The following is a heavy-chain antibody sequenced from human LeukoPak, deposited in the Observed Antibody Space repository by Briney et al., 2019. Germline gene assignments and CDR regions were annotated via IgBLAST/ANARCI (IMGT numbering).Heavy chain of an antibody. J-gene: IGHJ4*02. V-gene: IGHV1-3*01. CDR2: INAGNGNT. CDR3: ASPRLGTWIQLWVFDY. CDR1: GYTFTSYA. Sequence: GASVKVSCRASGYTFTSYAMHWVRQAPGQRLEWMGWINAGNGNTKYSQKFQGRVTITRDTSASTAYMELSSPRSEDTAVYYCASPRLGTWIQLWVFDYWGQGTLVTVSS. D-gene: IGHD5-18*01.